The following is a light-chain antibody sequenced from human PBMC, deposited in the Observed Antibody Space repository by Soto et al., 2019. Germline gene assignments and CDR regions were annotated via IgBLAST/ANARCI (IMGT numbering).Light chain of an antibody. V-gene: IGKV3-15*01. CDR1: QGIGSN. CDR3: QQYSDWPPVT. J-gene: IGKJ4*01. Sequence: EVVMTQSPATLSLSPGDRATVSCRASQGIGSNLAWYQQQPGQAPRLLIYGASTRAAGVPARFSGSGSGTEFTLTISSLQSEDFALYYCQQYSDWPPVTFGGVTKVEIK. CDR2: GAS.